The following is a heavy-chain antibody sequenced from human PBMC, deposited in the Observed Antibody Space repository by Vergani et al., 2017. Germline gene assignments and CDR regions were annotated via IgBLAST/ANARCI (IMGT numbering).Heavy chain of an antibody. V-gene: IGHV1-3*04. CDR1: GGTFSSYA. D-gene: IGHD2-8*01. CDR3: ARVANGYYYYYGMDV. CDR2: INTGNGNT. Sequence: QVQLVQSGAEVKKPGSSVKVSCKASGGTFSSYAISWVRQAPGQGLEWMGGINTGNGNTKYSQKFQGRVTITRDTSASTAYMELSSLRSEDTAVYYCARVANGYYYYYGMDVWGQGTTVTVSS. J-gene: IGHJ6*02.